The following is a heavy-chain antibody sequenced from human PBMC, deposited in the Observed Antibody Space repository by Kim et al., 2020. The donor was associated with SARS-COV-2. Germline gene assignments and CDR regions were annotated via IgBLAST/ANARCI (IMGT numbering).Heavy chain of an antibody. CDR2: IWYDGSNK. D-gene: IGHD3-10*01. Sequence: GGSLRLSCAASGFTFSSYGMHWVRQAPGKGLEWVAVIWYDGSNKYYADSVKGRFTISRDNSKNTLYLQMNSLRAEDTAVYYCAKDENTHVLLWFGERKDCHRMDVWGEGPTLPVPS. J-gene: IGHJ6*02. CDR3: AKDENTHVLLWFGERKDCHRMDV. CDR1: GFTFSSYG. V-gene: IGHV3-33*06.